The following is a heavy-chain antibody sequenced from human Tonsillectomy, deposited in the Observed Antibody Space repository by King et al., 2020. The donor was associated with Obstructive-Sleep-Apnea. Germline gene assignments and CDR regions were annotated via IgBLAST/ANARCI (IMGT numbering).Heavy chain of an antibody. J-gene: IGHJ4*02. CDR1: GGSISSANYF. V-gene: IGHV4-30-4*08. CDR3: ARDRSTAYSCSDS. CDR2: ILHSGTT. Sequence: VQLQESGPGLVKPSQTLSLTCTVSGGSISSANYFWTWIRQSPGKGLEYIGYILHSGTTYYNPSLRSRVTMSVDTSKNQFSLRLTSVTAADTAIYYCARDRSTAYSCSDSWGQGTLVTVSS. D-gene: IGHD3-16*01.